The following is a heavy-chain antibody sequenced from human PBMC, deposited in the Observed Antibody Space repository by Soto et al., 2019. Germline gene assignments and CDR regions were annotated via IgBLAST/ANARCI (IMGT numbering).Heavy chain of an antibody. V-gene: IGHV1-18*01. CDR3: AREGVAPYYYYGMDV. CDR2: FRTYNGDT. J-gene: IGHJ6*02. Sequence: ASLKVSCNASGYTYTRSCICWVRRAPGQGLELMGWFRTYNGDTNYAQTFQGRVTMTTDTSTSTVHMEVRSLRSDDTAVYYCAREGVAPYYYYGMDVWG. D-gene: IGHD5-12*01. CDR1: GYTYTRSC.